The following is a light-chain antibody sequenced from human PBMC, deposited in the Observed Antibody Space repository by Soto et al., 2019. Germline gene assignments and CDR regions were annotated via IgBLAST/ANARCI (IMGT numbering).Light chain of an antibody. CDR3: QQYRMSPNT. V-gene: IGKV3-20*01. CDR2: GAS. Sequence: EIVLTQSPGTLSLSPGERATLSCRASQSVGSKSLAWYQQKSGQAPRLVVYGASSRATGIPDRFSGSGSGTDFSLTIRGLKPEDFAVYYCQQYRMSPNTFGQGTRLEIK. J-gene: IGKJ5*01. CDR1: QSVGSKS.